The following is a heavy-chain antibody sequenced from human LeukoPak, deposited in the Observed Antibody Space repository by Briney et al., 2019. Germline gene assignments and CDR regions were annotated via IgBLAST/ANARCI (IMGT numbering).Heavy chain of an antibody. D-gene: IGHD6-19*01. CDR3: ASINLSGWYLFDY. CDR1: GGSISSYY. J-gene: IGHJ4*02. Sequence: TLSLTCTVSGGSISSYYWSWIRQPPGKGLEWIGSIYYSGSTNYNPSLKSRVTISVDTSKNQFSLKLSSVTAADTAVYYCASINLSGWYLFDYWGQGTLVTVSS. CDR2: IYYSGST. V-gene: IGHV4-59*13.